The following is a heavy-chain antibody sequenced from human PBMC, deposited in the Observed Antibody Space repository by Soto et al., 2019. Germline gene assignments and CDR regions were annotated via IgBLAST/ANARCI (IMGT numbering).Heavy chain of an antibody. CDR2: IWYDGSNK. Sequence: SLRLSCAASGFTFSSYGMHWVRQAPGKGLEWVAVIWYDGSNKYYADSVKGRFTISRDNSKNTLYLQMNSLRAEDTAVYYCARAQPCSSTSCYYYGRSYYFDYWGQGTLVTVSS. D-gene: IGHD2-2*01. V-gene: IGHV3-33*01. CDR3: ARAQPCSSTSCYYYGRSYYFDY. CDR1: GFTFSSYG. J-gene: IGHJ4*02.